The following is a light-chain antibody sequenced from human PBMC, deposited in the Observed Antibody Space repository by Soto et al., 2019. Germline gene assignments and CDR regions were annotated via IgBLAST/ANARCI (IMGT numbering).Light chain of an antibody. V-gene: IGKV1-39*01. Sequence: DIQMTQSPSSLSASVGDRVTITCRASQSISSYLNWYQQKPGKAPKVLIYAASSLQSGVPSRFSGSGSGTDFTLTISSLQPEDFATYYCQQSYSIIRTFGQGTKLEIK. CDR2: AAS. CDR1: QSISSY. CDR3: QQSYSIIRT. J-gene: IGKJ2*01.